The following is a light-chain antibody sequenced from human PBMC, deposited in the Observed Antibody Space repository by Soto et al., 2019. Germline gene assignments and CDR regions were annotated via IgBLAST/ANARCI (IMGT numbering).Light chain of an antibody. J-gene: IGKJ1*01. CDR2: DAS. CDR1: QSVSSN. CDR3: QQRTKWRT. Sequence: EIVMSQSPATLSVSPGERATLSCRASQSVSSNLAWYQQKPGQAPRLLIYDASNRATGIPARFSGSGSGTDFTLTISSLEPEDFAVYYCQQRTKWRTFGQGTKVDIK. V-gene: IGKV3-11*01.